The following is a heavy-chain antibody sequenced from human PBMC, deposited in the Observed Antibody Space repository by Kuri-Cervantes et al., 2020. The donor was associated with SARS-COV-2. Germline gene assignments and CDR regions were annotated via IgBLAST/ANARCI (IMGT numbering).Heavy chain of an antibody. V-gene: IGHV3-21*01. D-gene: IGHD2-2*01. CDR3: ASFHPAARIFDY. Sequence: GGSLRLSCAASGFTFSSYSMNWVRQAPGKGLEWVSSISSSSSYIYYADSVKGRFTISRDNAKNSLYLQMNSLRAEDTAVYYCASFHPAARIFDYWGQGTLVTVS. J-gene: IGHJ4*02. CDR2: ISSSSSYI. CDR1: GFTFSSYS.